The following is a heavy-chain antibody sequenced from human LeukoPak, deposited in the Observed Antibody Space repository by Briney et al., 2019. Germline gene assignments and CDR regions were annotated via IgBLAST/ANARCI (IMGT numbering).Heavy chain of an antibody. CDR3: AKLYCSSTSCYIYYFDY. D-gene: IGHD2-2*02. Sequence: GGSLRLSCAASGFTFSSYTMSWVRQAPGKGLEWVSTITTSDGNTYYADSVKGRFTISRDNSKNTLYLQMNSLRAEDTAVYYCAKLYCSSTSCYIYYFDYWGQGTLVTVSS. J-gene: IGHJ4*02. CDR2: ITTSDGNT. V-gene: IGHV3-23*01. CDR1: GFTFSSYT.